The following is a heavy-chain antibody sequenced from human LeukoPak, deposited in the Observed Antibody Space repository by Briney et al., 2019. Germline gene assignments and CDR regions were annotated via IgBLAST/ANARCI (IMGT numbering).Heavy chain of an antibody. J-gene: IGHJ4*02. CDR2: IYHSGST. CDR1: GGSFSSGSYY. CDR3: ARQGTTVVEKLFDY. D-gene: IGHD4-23*01. Sequence: ASETLSLTCTVSGGSFSSGSYYWNWIRQPPGKGLEWIGSIYHSGSTYYNPSLKSRVTISVDTSKNQFSLKLSSVTAADTAVYYCARQGTTVVEKLFDYWGQGTLVTVSS. V-gene: IGHV4-39*01.